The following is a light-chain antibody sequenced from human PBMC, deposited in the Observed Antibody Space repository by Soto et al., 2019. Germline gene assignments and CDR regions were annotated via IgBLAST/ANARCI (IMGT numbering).Light chain of an antibody. V-gene: IGKV1-5*03. CDR2: KAS. CDR3: LQYNSYPWA. Sequence: DIQMTQSPSTLSASVGYRVTITCRASQSLSSWLAWYQQKPGKAPKLLIYKASSLESGVPSRFSGSGSGTEFTLTISSLQPDDFATYYCLQYNSYPWAFGQGTKVDIK. CDR1: QSLSSW. J-gene: IGKJ1*01.